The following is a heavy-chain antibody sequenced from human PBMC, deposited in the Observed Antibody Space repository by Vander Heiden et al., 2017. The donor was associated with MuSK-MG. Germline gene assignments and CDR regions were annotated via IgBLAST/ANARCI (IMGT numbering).Heavy chain of an antibody. CDR2: VNWDGEYT. CDR1: GFSFDSST. Sequence: EVQLVESGGAVVESGGSLRLSCATSGFSFDSSTMHWVRQAPGKGLAWVSLVNWDGEYTAYADSVKGRFTISRDNSKNSLYLQMDSLRADDTALYYGATGYGDYVGEDWGQGTLGTVSS. D-gene: IGHD4-17*01. CDR3: ATGYGDYVGED. J-gene: IGHJ4*02. V-gene: IGHV3-43*01.